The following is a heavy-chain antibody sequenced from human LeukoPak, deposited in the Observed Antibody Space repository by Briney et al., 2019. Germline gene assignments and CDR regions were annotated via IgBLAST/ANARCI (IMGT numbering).Heavy chain of an antibody. J-gene: IGHJ5*02. D-gene: IGHD3-10*01. CDR3: ARVGTYYYGSGSYSGWFDP. CDR2: IIPIFGTA. V-gene: IGHV1-69*06. CDR1: GGSFSRYA. Sequence: SVKVSCKASGGSFSRYAISWVRQPPGQGLEWMGGIIPIFGTANYAQKFQGRVTITADKSTSTAYMELSTLRSEDTAVYYCARVGTYYYGSGSYSGWFDPWGQGTLVTVSS.